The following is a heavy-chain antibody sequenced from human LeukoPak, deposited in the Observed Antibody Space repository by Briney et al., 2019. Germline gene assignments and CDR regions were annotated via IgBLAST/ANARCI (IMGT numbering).Heavy chain of an antibody. CDR1: GFTFSSYW. CDR2: IYSGGST. Sequence: PGGSLRLSCAASGFTFSSYWMSWVRQAPGKGLEWISVIYSGGSTYYADSVKGRFTISRDNSKNTLYLQMNSLRAEDTAVYYCARGAGRSDWGQGTLVTVSS. J-gene: IGHJ4*02. D-gene: IGHD2-15*01. CDR3: ARGAGRSD. V-gene: IGHV3-53*01.